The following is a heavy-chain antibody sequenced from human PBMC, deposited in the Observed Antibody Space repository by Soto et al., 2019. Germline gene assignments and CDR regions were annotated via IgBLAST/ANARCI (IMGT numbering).Heavy chain of an antibody. D-gene: IGHD2-15*01. Sequence: GGSLRLSCAASGFTFSHAWMSWVRQAPGKGLEWIGRIKSKADGETKDYGAPVRGRFNISRDDEKDTLYLQMTSLRIEDTAVYYCCVVKRLDQYSTSGYWFDPWGPGTLVTVS. V-gene: IGHV3-15*01. CDR2: IKSKADGETK. CDR3: CVVKRLDQYSTSGYWFDP. CDR1: GFTFSHAW. J-gene: IGHJ5*02.